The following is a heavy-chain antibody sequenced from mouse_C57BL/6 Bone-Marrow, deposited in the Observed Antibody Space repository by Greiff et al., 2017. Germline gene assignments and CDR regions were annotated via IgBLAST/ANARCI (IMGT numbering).Heavy chain of an antibody. CDR2: IDPSDSET. CDR3: ARSGSPYYFDY. D-gene: IGHD1-1*01. CDR1: GYTFTSYW. V-gene: IGHV1-52*01. Sequence: QVQLQQPGAELVRPGSSVKLSCKASGYTFTSYWMHWVKQRPIQGLEWIGNIDPSDSETHYNQKFKDKATLTVDNSSSTAYMQLSSLTSEDSAVYYGARSGSPYYFDYWGQGTTLTVSS. J-gene: IGHJ2*01.